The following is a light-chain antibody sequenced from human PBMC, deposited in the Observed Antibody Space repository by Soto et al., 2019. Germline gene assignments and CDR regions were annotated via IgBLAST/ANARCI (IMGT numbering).Light chain of an antibody. Sequence: EIVLTQSPCTMSLSPEERATLYCRASESVSRNLAWYQQKPGQAPRLLIYDASNRATGIPARFSGSGSGTDFTLTISRLEPEDFAVYYCQQYGGSPRTFGQGTKVDNK. CDR2: DAS. V-gene: IGKV3-20*01. J-gene: IGKJ1*01. CDR1: ESVSRN. CDR3: QQYGGSPRT.